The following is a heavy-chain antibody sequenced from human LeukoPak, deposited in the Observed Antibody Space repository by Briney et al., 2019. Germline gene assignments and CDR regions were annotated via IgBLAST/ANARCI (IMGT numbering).Heavy chain of an antibody. CDR1: GFTFATSA. D-gene: IGHD4-17*01. Sequence: PGGSLRLSRAASGFTFATSAMTWVRQAPGKGLEWVSAISGRTTTTYYTGSLKGRFIISRDNSRNTLYLQMNSLRADDTAVYYCARTFGDYAHLDYWGQGTLVTVSS. CDR3: ARTFGDYAHLDY. V-gene: IGHV3-23*01. CDR2: ISGRTTTT. J-gene: IGHJ4*02.